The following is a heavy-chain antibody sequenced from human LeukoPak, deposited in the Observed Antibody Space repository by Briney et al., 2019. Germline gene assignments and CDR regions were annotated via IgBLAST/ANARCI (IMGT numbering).Heavy chain of an antibody. CDR1: GGSINNFY. V-gene: IGHV4-59*08. CDR3: ARMKYCSSTSCYSDWFDP. D-gene: IGHD2-2*01. CDR2: IFYSGTT. J-gene: IGHJ5*02. Sequence: SETLSLTCTVSGGSINNFYWSWIRQPPGKGLEWLGFIFYSGTTNYNPSLESRVPMSVDTSRNQFSLNLRSLTAADTAVYYCARMKYCSSTSCYSDWFDPWGQGTLVTVSS.